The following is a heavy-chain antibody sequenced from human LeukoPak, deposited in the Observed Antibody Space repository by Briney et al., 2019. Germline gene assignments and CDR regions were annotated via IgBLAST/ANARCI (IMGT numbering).Heavy chain of an antibody. D-gene: IGHD3-22*01. CDR3: ATHYFYGSRSSYTLDS. J-gene: IGHJ4*02. Sequence: GASVKVSCKVSGYTLNELSMHWVRQAPGKGLEWMGGFEPEDGETLYAQKFQGRFTMTEDTSTETAYMELSSLRSEDTAVYYCATHYFYGSRSSYTLDSWGQGTLVTVSS. CDR1: GYTLNELS. V-gene: IGHV1-24*01. CDR2: FEPEDGET.